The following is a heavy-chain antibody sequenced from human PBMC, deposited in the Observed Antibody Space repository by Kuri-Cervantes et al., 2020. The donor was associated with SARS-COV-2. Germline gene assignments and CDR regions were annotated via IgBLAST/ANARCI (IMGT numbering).Heavy chain of an antibody. Sequence: LRLSCTVSGGSISSYYWSWIRQPPGKGLEWIGYIYYSGSTYYNPSLKSRVTISVDTSKNQFSLKLSSVTAADTAVYYCARDSASITIFGVVTRYGMDVWGQGTTVTVSS. J-gene: IGHJ6*02. CDR1: GGSISSYY. CDR2: IYYSGST. D-gene: IGHD3-3*01. CDR3: ARDSASITIFGVVTRYGMDV. V-gene: IGHV4-30-4*08.